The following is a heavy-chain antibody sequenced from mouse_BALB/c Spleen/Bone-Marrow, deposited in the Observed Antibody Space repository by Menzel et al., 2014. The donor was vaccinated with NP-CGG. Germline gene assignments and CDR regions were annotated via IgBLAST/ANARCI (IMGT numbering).Heavy chain of an antibody. J-gene: IGHJ4*01. Sequence: QVQLQQSGAELGMPGASVKMSCKASGYTFTDKWMYWVKQRPGQGLEWIGAIDTSDSYTNYNQKFMGKASLTVDASSSTAYMQVSSLTSDDSAVYYCAREGHDFSLDYWGQGTSVTVSS. CDR1: GYTFTDKW. D-gene: IGHD2-4*01. CDR2: IDTSDSYT. CDR3: AREGHDFSLDY. V-gene: IGHV1-69*01.